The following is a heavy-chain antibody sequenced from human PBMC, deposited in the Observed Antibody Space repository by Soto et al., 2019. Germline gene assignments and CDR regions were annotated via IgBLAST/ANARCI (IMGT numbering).Heavy chain of an antibody. CDR2: IYYSGNT. J-gene: IGHJ4*02. V-gene: IGHV4-30-4*01. CDR1: GGSTSSDNY. D-gene: IGHD3-16*01. Sequence: PSETLSLTCTVSGGSTSSDNYWSWIRQPPGKGLEWIGHIYYSGNTDYNPSLKSRLAISIDTSKNQFSLKLSSVTAADTAVYFCAREGGESSDGLYYFDSWGQGSLVTVSS. CDR3: AREGGESSDGLYYFDS.